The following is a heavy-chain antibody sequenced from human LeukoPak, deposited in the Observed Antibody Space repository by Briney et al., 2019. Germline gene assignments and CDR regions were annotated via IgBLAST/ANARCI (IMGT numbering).Heavy chain of an antibody. D-gene: IGHD3-22*01. J-gene: IGHJ4*02. V-gene: IGHV3-21*01. CDR2: ISRSSDYI. Sequence: PGGSLRLSCAASGFTFGSYSMHWVRQAPGKGLEWVSSISRSSDYIDNADSVKGRFTISRDNAKTSLFLQMNSLRADDTAVYDCAKEKKYYYDSTGYPGYDYWGQGTLVTVSS. CDR3: AKEKKYYYDSTGYPGYDY. CDR1: GFTFGSYS.